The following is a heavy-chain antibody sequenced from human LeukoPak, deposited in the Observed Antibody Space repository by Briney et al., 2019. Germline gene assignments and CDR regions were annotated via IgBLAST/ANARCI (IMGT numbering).Heavy chain of an antibody. Sequence: ASVKVSCKASGYTFTGYYMHWVRQAPGQGLEWMGWINPNSGGTNYAQEFQGRVTMTRDTSISTAYMELSRLRSDDTAVYYCARAVAGTGVDYWGQGTLVTVSS. V-gene: IGHV1-2*02. D-gene: IGHD6-19*01. J-gene: IGHJ4*02. CDR2: INPNSGGT. CDR1: GYTFTGYY. CDR3: ARAVAGTGVDY.